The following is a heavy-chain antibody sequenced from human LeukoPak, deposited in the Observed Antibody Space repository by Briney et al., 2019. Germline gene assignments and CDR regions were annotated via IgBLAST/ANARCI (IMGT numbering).Heavy chain of an antibody. V-gene: IGHV1-69*04. CDR1: GGTFSSYA. CDR3: ASDRDYGDYDYYYGMDV. Sequence: SVKVSCKASGGTFSSYAISWVRQAPGQGLEWMGRIIPIFGVANYAQKFQGRVTITADKSTSTAYMELSSLRSEDTAVYYCASDRDYGDYDYYYGMDVWGQGTTVTVSS. CDR2: IIPIFGVA. J-gene: IGHJ6*02. D-gene: IGHD4-17*01.